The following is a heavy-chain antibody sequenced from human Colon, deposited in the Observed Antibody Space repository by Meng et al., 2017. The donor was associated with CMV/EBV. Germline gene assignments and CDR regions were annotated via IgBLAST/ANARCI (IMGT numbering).Heavy chain of an antibody. CDR3: SRETTYDDYGYYEPISPLNY. D-gene: IGHD4-17*01. V-gene: IGHV1-18*01. Sequence: ASVKVSCKASGYSFTTYGFHWVRHAPGQGLEWIGWINPHNDNTNYAQKFRGRVTMTTDTSTSTAYMELGSLKSDDTAMYYCSRETTYDDYGYYEPISPLNYWGQGTLVTVSS. J-gene: IGHJ4*02. CDR2: INPHNDNT. CDR1: GYSFTTYG.